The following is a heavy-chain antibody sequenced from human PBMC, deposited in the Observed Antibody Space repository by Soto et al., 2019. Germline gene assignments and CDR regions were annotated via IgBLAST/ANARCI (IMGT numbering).Heavy chain of an antibody. V-gene: IGHV1-18*01. Sequence: QVQLVQSGAEVKKPGASVKVSCKASGYTFTSYGISWVRQAPGQGLEWMGWISAYNGNTNYAQKLQGRVTITTDTSTSTAYMELRSLRSDDTAVYYCARLLLHCSGGSCYSDWNDPPRFDYWGQGTLVTVSS. CDR3: ARLLLHCSGGSCYSDWNDPPRFDY. CDR1: GYTFTSYG. CDR2: ISAYNGNT. J-gene: IGHJ4*02. D-gene: IGHD2-15*01.